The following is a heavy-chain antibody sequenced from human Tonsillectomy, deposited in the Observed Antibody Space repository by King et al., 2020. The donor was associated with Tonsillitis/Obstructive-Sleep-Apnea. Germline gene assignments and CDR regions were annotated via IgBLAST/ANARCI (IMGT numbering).Heavy chain of an antibody. CDR1: GFTFDDYC. CDR2: INWNGGST. J-gene: IGHJ4*02. D-gene: IGHD4-17*01. V-gene: IGHV3-20*04. CDR3: ARNFGDPDY. Sequence: VQLVESGGGVVRPGGSLRLSCAASGFTFDDYCMSWVRQSPGKGLEWVSGINWNGGSTNYADSVKGRFTISRDNDKNSLCLQMNSLRVEDTAFYYCARNFGDPDYWGQGTLVTVSS.